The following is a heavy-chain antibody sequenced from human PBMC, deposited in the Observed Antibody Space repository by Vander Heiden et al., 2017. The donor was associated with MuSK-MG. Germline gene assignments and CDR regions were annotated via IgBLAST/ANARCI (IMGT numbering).Heavy chain of an antibody. D-gene: IGHD5-18*01. V-gene: IGHV4-34*01. CDR1: GGSFTDCY. CDR2: LNHSGNT. J-gene: IGHJ4*02. CDR3: AGGPGDNSGYEWTY. Sequence: QVQLQQWRAGLLKPSDTLSLTCAVYGGSFTDCYWTWIPQPPGKGLEWIGELNHSGNTNSNPARNSRVTIAVETSKYEVYLKLTSVTAADTAVYYCAGGPGDNSGYEWTYWCQVSLVNV.